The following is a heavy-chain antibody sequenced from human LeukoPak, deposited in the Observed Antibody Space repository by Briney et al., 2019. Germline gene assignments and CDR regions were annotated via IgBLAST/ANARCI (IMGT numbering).Heavy chain of an antibody. J-gene: IGHJ4*02. CDR2: IIPMINTP. V-gene: IGHV1-69*01. Sequence: SVKVSFNASGGTFRSYAITWVRQAPGQGLEWMGVIIPMINTPKYAQKFQGRVSITADESTSTGYMEVSSLRSEDTAVYYCAIFQGTYGDNENDYWGQGTLVTVSS. CDR3: AIFQGTYGDNENDY. CDR1: GGTFRSYA. D-gene: IGHD4-17*01.